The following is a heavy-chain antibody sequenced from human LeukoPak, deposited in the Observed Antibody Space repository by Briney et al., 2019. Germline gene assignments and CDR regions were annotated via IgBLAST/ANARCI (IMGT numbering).Heavy chain of an antibody. V-gene: IGHV3-23*01. J-gene: IGHJ4*02. CDR3: AKDIAAAGDY. D-gene: IGHD6-13*01. CDR1: GFTFSSYA. Sequence: GGSLRLSCAASGFTFSSYAMNWVRRAPGKGLEWVSAISGSGAGTYYADSVKGRFTISRDNSKNTLYLQMKSLRAEDTAIYYCAKDIAAAGDYWGQGTLVTVSS. CDR2: ISGSGAGT.